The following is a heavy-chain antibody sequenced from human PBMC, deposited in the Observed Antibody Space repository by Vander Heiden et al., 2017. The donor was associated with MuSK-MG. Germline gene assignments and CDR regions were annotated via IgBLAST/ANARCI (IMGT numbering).Heavy chain of an antibody. CDR2: ISYSGGST. Sequence: EVQLLASGGGLVPPWGSLRLSCAAPALSFNRYVMSWVRQAPGKGLDWVSTISYSGGSTYYADSVKGRFTISRDNSKNTLYLQMNSLRAEDTAVYYCAKDTAHRSIAAAGTLDYWGQGTLVTVSS. CDR1: ALSFNRYV. V-gene: IGHV3-23*01. CDR3: AKDTAHRSIAAAGTLDY. J-gene: IGHJ4*02. D-gene: IGHD6-13*01.